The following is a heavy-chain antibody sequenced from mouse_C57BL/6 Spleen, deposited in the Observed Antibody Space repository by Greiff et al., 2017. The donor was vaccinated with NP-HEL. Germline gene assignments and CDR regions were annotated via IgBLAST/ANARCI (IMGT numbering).Heavy chain of an antibody. CDR1: GYTFTSYW. D-gene: IGHD1-1*01. J-gene: IGHJ1*03. V-gene: IGHV1-50*01. Sequence: QVQLQQPGAELVKPGASVKLSCKASGYTFTSYWMQWVKQRPGQGLEWIGEIDPSDSYTNYNQKFKGKATLTVDTSSSTADMQLSSLTSEDSAVYYCARDGYYYGSRGYFDVWGSGTELTVSS. CDR3: ARDGYYYGSRGYFDV. CDR2: IDPSDSYT.